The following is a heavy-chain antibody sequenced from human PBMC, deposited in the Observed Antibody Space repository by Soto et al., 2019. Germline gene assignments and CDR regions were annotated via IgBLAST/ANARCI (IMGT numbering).Heavy chain of an antibody. CDR1: VFSFTSFG. Sequence: VGSLRLSCASSVFSFTSFGIHWVRHSPGKGLEWVALVSYDGSSKFYSDSVKGRFALSRDNSKKTVYLQMNSLKTDDTAVYYCAIISTVKNTTSEFWGQGTLVNVSS. V-gene: IGHV3-30*03. CDR3: AIISTVKNTTSEF. D-gene: IGHD4-17*01. J-gene: IGHJ4*02. CDR2: VSYDGSSK.